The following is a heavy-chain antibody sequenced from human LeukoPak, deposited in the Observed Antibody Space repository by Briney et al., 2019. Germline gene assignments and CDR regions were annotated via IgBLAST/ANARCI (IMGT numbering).Heavy chain of an antibody. CDR3: ARDPGVVVPAAYYYYYYYMDV. J-gene: IGHJ6*03. Sequence: ASVKVSCKASGYTFTSYGISLVRQAPGQGLEWMGWINPNSGGTNYAQKFQGRVTMTRDTSISTAYMELSRLRSDDTAVYYCARDPGVVVPAAYYYYYYYMDVWGKGTTVTVSS. CDR2: INPNSGGT. V-gene: IGHV1-2*02. CDR1: GYTFTSYG. D-gene: IGHD2-2*01.